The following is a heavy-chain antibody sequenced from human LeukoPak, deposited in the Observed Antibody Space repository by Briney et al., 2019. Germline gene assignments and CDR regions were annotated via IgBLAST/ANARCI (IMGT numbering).Heavy chain of an antibody. CDR3: SRQGVRGTYYYAMDV. D-gene: IGHD3-10*01. Sequence: PSETLSLTCTVSGGSISSTAYYWGWIRQPPGRGLEWIATIYCSGTTYYNPSLESRVTISVDTSKNQFSLKLSSVTAADTSVYYCSRQGVRGTYYYAMDVWGQGTTVTVSS. J-gene: IGHJ6*02. CDR2: IYCSGTT. V-gene: IGHV4-39*01. CDR1: GGSISSTAYY.